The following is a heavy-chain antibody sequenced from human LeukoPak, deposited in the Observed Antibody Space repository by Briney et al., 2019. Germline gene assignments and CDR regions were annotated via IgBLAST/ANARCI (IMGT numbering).Heavy chain of an antibody. CDR3: ARGLRYCSGGRCYFSPPYYYYMDV. CDR1: GYTFTSFD. CDR2: MNPNSGNT. J-gene: IGHJ6*03. D-gene: IGHD2-15*01. V-gene: IGHV1-8*01. Sequence: ASVKVSCKASGYTFTSFDMNWVRQATGQGLEWMGWMNPNSGNTGYAQKFQGRVTMTRNTSISTAYMELSSLRSEDTAVYYCARGLRYCSGGRCYFSPPYYYYMDVWGKGTTVTISS.